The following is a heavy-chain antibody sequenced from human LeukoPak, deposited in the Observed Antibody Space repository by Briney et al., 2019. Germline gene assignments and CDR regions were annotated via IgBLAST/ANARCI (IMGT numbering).Heavy chain of an antibody. D-gene: IGHD2-15*01. CDR3: ARGRDIVVVVADPDFDP. Sequence: SETLSLTCTVSGGSISSNSYYWGWIRQPPGKGLEWIGSIYYSGSTYYNPSLKSRVTISVDTSKNQFSLKLSSVTAADTAVYYCARGRDIVVVVADPDFDPWGQGTLVTVSS. J-gene: IGHJ5*02. V-gene: IGHV4-39*07. CDR2: IYYSGST. CDR1: GGSISSNSYY.